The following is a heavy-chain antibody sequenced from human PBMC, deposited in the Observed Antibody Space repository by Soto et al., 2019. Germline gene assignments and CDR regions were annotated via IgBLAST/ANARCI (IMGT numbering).Heavy chain of an antibody. J-gene: IGHJ4*02. CDR2: IYYSGST. CDR3: GRVRFLEWSACQ. V-gene: IGHV4-59*08. Sequence: PSETLSLTCTLSGGSISTYYWSWIRQPPGKGLEWIGYIYYSGSTVYNPSLESRVSMSVDTSKNQFSLRLSSVTAADTAVYYCGRVRFLEWSACQWGQGTLVTVS. D-gene: IGHD3-3*01. CDR1: GGSISTYY.